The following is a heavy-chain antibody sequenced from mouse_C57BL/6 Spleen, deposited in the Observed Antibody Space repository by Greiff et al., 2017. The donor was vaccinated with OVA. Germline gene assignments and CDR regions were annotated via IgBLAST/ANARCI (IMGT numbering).Heavy chain of an antibody. CDR3: ARSDITTVVAPGV. J-gene: IGHJ1*03. CDR1: GYSFTGYF. V-gene: IGHV1-20*01. CDR2: INPYNGDT. Sequence: EVQLQQSGPELVKPGDSVKISCKASGYSFTGYFMNWVMQSHGKSLEWIGRINPYNGDTFYNQKFKGKATLTVDKSSSTAHMELRSLTSEDSAVYYCARSDITTVVAPGVWGTGTTVTVSS. D-gene: IGHD1-1*01.